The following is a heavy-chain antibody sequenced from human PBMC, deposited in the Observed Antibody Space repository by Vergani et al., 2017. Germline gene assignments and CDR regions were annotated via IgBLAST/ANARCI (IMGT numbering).Heavy chain of an antibody. D-gene: IGHD6-13*01. Sequence: QVQLVQSGAEVKKPGASVKVSCTASGYTFTSYGISWVRQAPGQGLEWMGWISAYNGNTNYAQKLQGRVTLTTDTSTSTAYMERRSLRSDDTAVYYCARDLRVRGDQMKRKGIAAAGPDYWGEGTLVTVSA. CDR3: ARDLRVRGDQMKRKGIAAAGPDY. CDR1: GYTFTSYG. CDR2: ISAYNGNT. J-gene: IGHJ4*02. V-gene: IGHV1-18*01.